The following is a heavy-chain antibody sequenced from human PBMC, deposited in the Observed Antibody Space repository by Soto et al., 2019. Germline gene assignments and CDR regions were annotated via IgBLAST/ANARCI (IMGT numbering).Heavy chain of an antibody. V-gene: IGHV4-39*01. Sequence: QLQLQESGPGLVKPSETLSLTCTVSGGSISSSSYYWGWIRQPPGKGLEWIGSIYYSGSTYYNPSLKSRVTISVDTSKNQFSLKLSSVTAADTAVYYCARLCHGELYYYYGMDVWGQGTTVTVSS. D-gene: IGHD1-7*01. CDR2: IYYSGST. CDR3: ARLCHGELYYYYGMDV. J-gene: IGHJ6*02. CDR1: GGSISSSSYY.